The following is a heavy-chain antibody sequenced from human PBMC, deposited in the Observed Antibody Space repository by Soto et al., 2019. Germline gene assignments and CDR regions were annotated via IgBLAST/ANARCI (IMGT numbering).Heavy chain of an antibody. D-gene: IGHD4-17*01. Sequence: QVQLVESGGGVVQPGRSLRLSCAASGFTFSSYAMHWVRQAPGKGLEWVAVISYDGSNKYYADSVKGRFTISRDNSKNTLYLPMNSLRAEDTAVYYCAIIPSSVTTLDAFDIWGQGTMVTVSS. CDR1: GFTFSSYA. CDR2: ISYDGSNK. CDR3: AIIPSSVTTLDAFDI. J-gene: IGHJ3*02. V-gene: IGHV3-30-3*01.